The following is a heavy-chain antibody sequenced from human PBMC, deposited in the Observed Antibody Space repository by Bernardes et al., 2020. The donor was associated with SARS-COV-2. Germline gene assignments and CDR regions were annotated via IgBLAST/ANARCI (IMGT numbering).Heavy chain of an antibody. J-gene: IGHJ4*02. CDR2: IYDSGTT. CDR1: GGSISSDFFY. Sequence: SETLSLTCTVSGGSISSDFFYWSWIRQLPGKGLEWIGYIYDSGTTYYTPPFKGRVTISLDTSANQFSLKLTSVTAADTAVYYCARDGYHDGSGYRRLDYWGPGTLVTVSS. CDR3: ARDGYHDGSGYRRLDY. V-gene: IGHV4-30-4*01. D-gene: IGHD5-18*01.